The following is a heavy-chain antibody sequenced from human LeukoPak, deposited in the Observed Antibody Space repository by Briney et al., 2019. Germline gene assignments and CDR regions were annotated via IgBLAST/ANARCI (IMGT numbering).Heavy chain of an antibody. Sequence: ASVKVSCKASGYTFTGYYMHWVRQAPGQGLEWMGWINSNSGGVHYAQNFQGRVTMTRDTSISTAYMDLTRLRYDDAAVYFCARYLAAPYDAFDIWGQGTMVTVSS. CDR3: ARYLAAPYDAFDI. V-gene: IGHV1-2*02. CDR2: INSNSGGV. J-gene: IGHJ3*02. CDR1: GYTFTGYY. D-gene: IGHD2-15*01.